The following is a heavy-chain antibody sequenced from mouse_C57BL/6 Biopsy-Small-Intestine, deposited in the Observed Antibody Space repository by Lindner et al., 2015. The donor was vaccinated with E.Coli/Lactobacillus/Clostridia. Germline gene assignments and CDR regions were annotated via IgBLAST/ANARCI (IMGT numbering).Heavy chain of an antibody. CDR1: GYTFTDYN. CDR3: ARGEGDVRYAMDY. CDR2: INPNSGGT. Sequence: EVQLQESGPELVKPGASVKIPCKASGYTFTDYNMDWVKQSHGKSLEWIGNINPNSGGTVYNQKFKGKATLTVDKSSSTAYMELRSLTSEDTAVYYCARGEGDVRYAMDYWGQGTSVXVSS. J-gene: IGHJ4*01. V-gene: IGHV1-18*01. D-gene: IGHD3-3*01.